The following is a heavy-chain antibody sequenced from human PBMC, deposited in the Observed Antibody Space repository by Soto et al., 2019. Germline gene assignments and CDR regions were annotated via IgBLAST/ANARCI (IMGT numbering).Heavy chain of an antibody. CDR2: IYYSGST. J-gene: IGHJ5*01. CDR3: ARLGGYYQSLDS. D-gene: IGHD3-22*01. CDR1: GGSISSGGYY. V-gene: IGHV4-31*03. Sequence: SETLSLTCTVSGGSISSGGYYWSWIRQHPGKGLEWIGYIYYSGSTYYNKSLKSRVTISVDTSKNQFSMKLSSVSAADTAVYYCARLGGYYQSLDSWGQGTLVTVSS.